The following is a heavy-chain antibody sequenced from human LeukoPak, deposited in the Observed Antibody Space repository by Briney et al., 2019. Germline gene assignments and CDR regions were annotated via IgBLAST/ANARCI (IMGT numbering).Heavy chain of an antibody. Sequence: XXSCTASGFTFGDYAMSWVRQAPGKGLEGVGFIRSKAYGGTTEYAASVKGRFTISRDDSKSIAYLQMNSLKTEDTAVYYCTRSKAYYYDSSGYSGYWGQGTLVTVSS. CDR1: GFTFGDYA. V-gene: IGHV3-49*04. D-gene: IGHD3-22*01. CDR3: TRSKAYYYDSSGYSGY. CDR2: IRSKAYGGTT. J-gene: IGHJ4*02.